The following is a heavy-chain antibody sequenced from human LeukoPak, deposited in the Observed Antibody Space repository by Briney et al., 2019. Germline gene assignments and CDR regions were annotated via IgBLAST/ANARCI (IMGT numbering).Heavy chain of an antibody. CDR3: VFGVVVIMDY. V-gene: IGHV3-7*01. Sequence: PGGSLRLSCEVSGFTFSNYWMMWVRQAPGKGLEWVASIDEDGSETNYVDSVTGRFTVSRDHAKNSLFLQMNSLRAEDTAVYYCVFGVVVIMDYWGQGTLVTVSS. D-gene: IGHD3-22*01. J-gene: IGHJ4*02. CDR2: IDEDGSET. CDR1: GFTFSNYW.